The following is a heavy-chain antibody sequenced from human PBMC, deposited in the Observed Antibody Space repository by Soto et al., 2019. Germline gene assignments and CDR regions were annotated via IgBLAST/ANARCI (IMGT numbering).Heavy chain of an antibody. Sequence: ASVKVSCKASGYTFTSYGISWVRQAPGQGLEWMGWISAYNGNTNYAQKLQGRVTMTTDTSTSTAYMELRSLRSDDTAVYYCARYSFGRNYRYYYYYGMDVWGQGTTVTVSS. D-gene: IGHD1-7*01. CDR2: ISAYNGNT. CDR1: GYTFTSYG. J-gene: IGHJ6*02. CDR3: ARYSFGRNYRYYYYYGMDV. V-gene: IGHV1-18*01.